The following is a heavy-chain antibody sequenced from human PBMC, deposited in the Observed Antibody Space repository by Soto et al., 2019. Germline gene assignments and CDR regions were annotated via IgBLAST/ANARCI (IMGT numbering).Heavy chain of an antibody. CDR2: ISDTGTRT. J-gene: IGHJ5*02. V-gene: IGHV3-23*01. Sequence: PGGSLRLSCVAAGFTSSSAAMNWVRQAPGKGLEWVSIISDTGTRTHYADSVKGRFTISRDNSKNTLYLDMNSLRAEDTAVYYCAKSLDIHYKNWFDPWGQGTLVTVSS. CDR3: AKSLDIHYKNWFDP. D-gene: IGHD4-4*01. CDR1: GFTSSSAA.